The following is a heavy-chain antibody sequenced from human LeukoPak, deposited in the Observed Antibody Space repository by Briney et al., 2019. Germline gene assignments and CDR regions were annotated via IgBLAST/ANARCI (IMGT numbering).Heavy chain of an antibody. Sequence: GRSLRLSCAASGFTFSSYAMHWVRQAPGNGLEWVAVISYDGSNKYYADSVKGRFTISRDNSKNTLYLQMNSLRAEDTAVYYCARDKGKDPYCSSTSCYAWWFDAWGQGTLVTVSS. CDR3: ARDKGKDPYCSSTSCYAWWFDA. D-gene: IGHD2-2*01. V-gene: IGHV3-30*04. CDR2: ISYDGSNK. J-gene: IGHJ5*02. CDR1: GFTFSSYA.